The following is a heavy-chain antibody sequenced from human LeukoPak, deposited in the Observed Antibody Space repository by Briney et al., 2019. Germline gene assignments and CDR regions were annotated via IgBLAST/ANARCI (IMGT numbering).Heavy chain of an antibody. CDR2: INHSGNT. V-gene: IGHV4-34*01. D-gene: IGHD3-10*01. CDR3: ARGGYGSGWDYMDV. J-gene: IGHJ6*03. CDR1: GGSFSGYY. Sequence: PSETLSLTCAVYGGSFSGYYWNWIRQPPGKGLEWIGGINHSGNTNYNPSLKSRVTISVDTSKNQFSLKLSSVTAADTAVYYCARGGYGSGWDYMDVWGKGTTVTVSS.